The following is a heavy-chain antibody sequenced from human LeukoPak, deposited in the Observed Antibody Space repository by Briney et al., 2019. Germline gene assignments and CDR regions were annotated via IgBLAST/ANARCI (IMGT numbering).Heavy chain of an antibody. D-gene: IGHD2-2*01. CDR2: LYQGGST. Sequence: PSQTLSLTCAVSGGSISSGGFSWSWIRQSPGKGLEYIGYLYQGGSTYYNPSLSSRVTISGDRSKNHFFLTLTSVTAADTAVYYCAQTQHCSSTSCPHGLDSWGQGTLVTVSS. CDR1: GGSISSGGFS. V-gene: IGHV4-30-2*06. J-gene: IGHJ4*02. CDR3: AQTQHCSSTSCPHGLDS.